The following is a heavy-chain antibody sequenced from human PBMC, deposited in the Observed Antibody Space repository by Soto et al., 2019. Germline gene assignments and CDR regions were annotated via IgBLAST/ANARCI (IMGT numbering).Heavy chain of an antibody. CDR1: GGTFSSYA. Sequence: QVQLVQSGAEVKKPGSSVKVSCKASGGTFSSYASSWVRQAPGQGLEWMGGIIPIFGTANYAQKFQGRVTITADESTSTADMELSSLRSEDTAVYYCASHSYGYFPHCYHGMDVWGQGTTVTVSS. J-gene: IGHJ6*02. CDR2: IIPIFGTA. D-gene: IGHD5-18*01. V-gene: IGHV1-69*12. CDR3: ASHSYGYFPHCYHGMDV.